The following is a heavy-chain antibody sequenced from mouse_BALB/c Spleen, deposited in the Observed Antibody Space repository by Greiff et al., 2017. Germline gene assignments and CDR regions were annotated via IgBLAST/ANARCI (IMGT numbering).Heavy chain of an antibody. J-gene: IGHJ2*01. Sequence: QVQLQQSGPELVKPGASVRISCKASGYTFTSYYIHWVKQRPGQGLEWIGWIYPGNVNTKYNEKFKGKATLTADKSSSTAYMQLSSLTSEDSAVYFCARLRDGYYEGYFDYWGQGTTLTVSS. CDR3: ARLRDGYYEGYFDY. CDR1: GYTFTSYY. V-gene: IGHV1S56*01. CDR2: IYPGNVNT. D-gene: IGHD2-3*01.